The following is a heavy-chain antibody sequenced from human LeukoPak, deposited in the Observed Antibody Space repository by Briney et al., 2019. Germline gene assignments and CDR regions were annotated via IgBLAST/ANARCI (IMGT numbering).Heavy chain of an antibody. CDR2: INPSGGST. V-gene: IGHV1-46*01. Sequence: ASVTVSCKASGYTFTSYYMHWVRQAPGQGLEWMGIINPSGGSTSYAQKFQGRVTMTRDTSTSAVYMELSSLTSEDTAVYYCAREGPGTYFFDFWGQGTLVTVSS. J-gene: IGHJ4*02. CDR1: GYTFTSYY. CDR3: AREGPGTYFFDF.